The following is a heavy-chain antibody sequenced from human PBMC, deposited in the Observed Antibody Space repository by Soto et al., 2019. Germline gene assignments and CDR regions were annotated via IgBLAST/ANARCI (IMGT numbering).Heavy chain of an antibody. V-gene: IGHV3-7*05. CDR1: GFTFSSYW. D-gene: IGHD3-3*01. Sequence: GGSLRLSCAASGFTFSSYWMSWVRQAPGKGLEWVANIKQDGSEKHYVDSVKGRFTISRDNAKNSLYLQMNSLRAEDTAVYYCAREDYDFWSGPRYYGMDVWGQGTTVTVSS. J-gene: IGHJ6*02. CDR3: AREDYDFWSGPRYYGMDV. CDR2: IKQDGSEK.